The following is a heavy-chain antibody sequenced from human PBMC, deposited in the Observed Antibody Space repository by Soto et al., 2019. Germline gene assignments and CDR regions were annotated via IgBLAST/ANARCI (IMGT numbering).Heavy chain of an antibody. CDR3: ARRRKDYYYYYYMDV. Sequence: PSETLSLTCTVSGGSISSYYWSWIRQPPGKGLEWIGYIYYSGSTNYNPSLKSRVTISVDTSKNQFSLKLSSVTAADTAVYYCARRRKDYYYYYYMDVWGKGTTVTVSS. J-gene: IGHJ6*03. CDR1: GGSISSYY. V-gene: IGHV4-59*08. CDR2: IYYSGST.